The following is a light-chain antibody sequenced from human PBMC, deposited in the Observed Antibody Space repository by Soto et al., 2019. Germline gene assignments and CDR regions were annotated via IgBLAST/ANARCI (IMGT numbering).Light chain of an antibody. CDR2: AAS. Sequence: DIQMTQSPSSLSASGGDRVTITCRASQSINSYLNWYQQKPGKAPKLLIYAASSFQSGVPSRFSGSGSGTDFTLTISSLQTEDFATYYCQQSYSAPNTFGQGTKLEIK. J-gene: IGKJ2*01. V-gene: IGKV1-39*01. CDR1: QSINSY. CDR3: QQSYSAPNT.